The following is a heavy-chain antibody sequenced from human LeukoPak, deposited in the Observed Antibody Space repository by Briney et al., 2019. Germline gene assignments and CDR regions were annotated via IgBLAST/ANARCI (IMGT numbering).Heavy chain of an antibody. J-gene: IGHJ4*02. CDR2: IYSGGST. CDR3: ARAGSSGYYLTFDY. CDR1: GFTVSSNY. V-gene: IGHV3-66*01. Sequence: GGSLRLSCAASGFTVSSNYMSWVRQAPGKGLEWVSVIYSGGSTYYADSVKGRFTISRDNSKNTLYLQMNSLRAEDTAVYYCARAGSSGYYLTFDYWGQGTLVTVSS. D-gene: IGHD3-22*01.